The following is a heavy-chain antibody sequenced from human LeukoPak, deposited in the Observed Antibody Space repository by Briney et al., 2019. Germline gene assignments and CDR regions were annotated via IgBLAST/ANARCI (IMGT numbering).Heavy chain of an antibody. J-gene: IGHJ4*02. D-gene: IGHD6-13*01. CDR2: ISGSGGST. Sequence: SGGSLRLSCAASGCTFSSYAMSWVRQAPGKGLEWVSAISGSGGSTYYADSVKDRFTISRDNSKNTLYLQMNSLRAEDTAVYYCAKGKDGYSSSWLDYWGQGTLVTVSS. CDR3: AKGKDGYSSSWLDY. V-gene: IGHV3-23*01. CDR1: GCTFSSYA.